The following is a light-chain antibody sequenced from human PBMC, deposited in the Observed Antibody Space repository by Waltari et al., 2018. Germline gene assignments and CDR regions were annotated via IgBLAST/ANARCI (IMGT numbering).Light chain of an antibody. J-gene: IGLJ2*01. CDR1: SSDVGGFYL. Sequence: QSALTQPASVSGSPGQSITISCTGTSSDVGGFYLVSWYQPHPGKAPKLIIYEVNKRPSGGSTRFSGSKSGNTASLTVSGLQAEDEADYSCCSYSTANTVIFGGGTKLTVL. CDR3: CSYSTANTVI. V-gene: IGLV2-23*02. CDR2: EVN.